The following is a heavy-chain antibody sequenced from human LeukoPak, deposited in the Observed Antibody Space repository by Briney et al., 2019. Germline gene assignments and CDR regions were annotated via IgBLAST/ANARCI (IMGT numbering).Heavy chain of an antibody. Sequence: SETLLLTRTVSGGSISSSSYYWGWIRQPPGKGLEWFGSIYYSGSTYYNPSLKSRFTISVDTSKNQFSLKLSSVTAADTAVYYCARRDNDSSGYYYWFDPWGQGTLVTVSS. V-gene: IGHV4-39*01. J-gene: IGHJ5*02. CDR3: ARRDNDSSGYYYWFDP. D-gene: IGHD3-22*01. CDR1: GGSISSSSYY. CDR2: IYYSGST.